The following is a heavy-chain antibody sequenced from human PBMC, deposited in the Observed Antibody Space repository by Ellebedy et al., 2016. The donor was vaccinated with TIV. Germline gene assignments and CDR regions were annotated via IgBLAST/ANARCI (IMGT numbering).Heavy chain of an antibody. CDR3: ARGGYGRPFDC. CDR2: IKQDGSEK. CDR1: GFTLSNYW. Sequence: GGSLRLSCAASGFTLSNYWMKWVRQAPGKGLEWVANIKQDGSEKYYVDSVKGRFTIYRDNAKNSLFLQMNSLRVEDTAVYFCARGGYGRPFDCWGQGTLVTVSS. J-gene: IGHJ4*02. V-gene: IGHV3-7*03. D-gene: IGHD5-12*01.